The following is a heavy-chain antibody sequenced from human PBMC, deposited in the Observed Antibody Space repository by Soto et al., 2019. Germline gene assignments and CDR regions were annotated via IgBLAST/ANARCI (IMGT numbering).Heavy chain of an antibody. J-gene: IGHJ4*02. CDR1: GGTFSSYA. V-gene: IGHV1-69*13. CDR3: ARSPRSNYGSGSSLDY. D-gene: IGHD3-10*01. CDR2: IIPIFGTA. Sequence: VASVKVSCKASGGTFSSYAISWVRQAPGQGLEWMGGIIPIFGTANYAQKFQGRVTITADESTSTAYMELSSLRSEDTAVYYCARSPRSNYGSGSSLDYWGQGTLVTVSS.